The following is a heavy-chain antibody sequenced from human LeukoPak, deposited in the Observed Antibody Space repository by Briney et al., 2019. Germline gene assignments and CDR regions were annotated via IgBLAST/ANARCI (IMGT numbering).Heavy chain of an antibody. CDR1: GFTFSSYV. J-gene: IGHJ6*04. V-gene: IGHV3-30*04. CDR2: ISYDGSNE. CDR3: ARGHYYGMDV. Sequence: PGGSLRLSCAASGFTFSSYVMHWVRQAPGKGLEWVAIISYDGSNEYYADSVKGRFTISRDNSKNTLYLQMNSLRAEDTAVYYCARGHYYGMDVWGKGTTVTISS. D-gene: IGHD3-10*01.